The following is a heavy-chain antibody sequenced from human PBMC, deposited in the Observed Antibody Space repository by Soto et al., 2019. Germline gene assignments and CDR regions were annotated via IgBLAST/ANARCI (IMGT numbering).Heavy chain of an antibody. J-gene: IGHJ4*02. D-gene: IGHD3-10*01. CDR2: INHSGST. V-gene: IGHV4-34*01. CDR3: ASGYGRNFDY. CDR1: GGSFSGYY. Sequence: QVQLQQWGAGLLKPSETLSLTCAVYGGSFSGYYWNWIRQPPGKGLEWIGEINHSGSTNNNPSLKSRVTISLDTSKDQFSRKLSSMTAADTAVYYCASGYGRNFDYWGQGTLVTVSS.